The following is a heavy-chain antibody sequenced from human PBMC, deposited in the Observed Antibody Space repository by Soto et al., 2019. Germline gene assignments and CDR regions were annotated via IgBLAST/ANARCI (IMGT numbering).Heavy chain of an antibody. CDR1: GVTVCSNY. CDR2: IYSGGST. CDR3: ARGIGAGSGWLRSYYYYMDV. D-gene: IGHD5-12*01. J-gene: IGHJ6*03. V-gene: IGHV3-66*01. Sequence: GWCMRLACAASGVTVCSNYMGWVRQAPGKGLEWVSVIYSGGSTYYADSVKGRFTISRDNSKNTLYLQMNSLRAEDTAVYYCARGIGAGSGWLRSYYYYMDVWGKGTTVTVSS.